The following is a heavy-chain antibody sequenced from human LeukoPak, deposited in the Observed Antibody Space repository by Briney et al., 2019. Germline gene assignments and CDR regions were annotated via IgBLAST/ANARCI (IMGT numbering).Heavy chain of an antibody. CDR2: ISGSGGST. Sequence: RGSLRLSCAASGFTFSSYAMSWVRQAPGKGLEWVSAISGSGGSTYYADSVKGRFTISRDNSKNTLYLQMNSLRAEDTAVYYCVGYDTYYYDSSGISPFDYWGQGTLVTVSS. J-gene: IGHJ4*02. D-gene: IGHD3-22*01. V-gene: IGHV3-23*01. CDR3: VGYDTYYYDSSGISPFDY. CDR1: GFTFSSYA.